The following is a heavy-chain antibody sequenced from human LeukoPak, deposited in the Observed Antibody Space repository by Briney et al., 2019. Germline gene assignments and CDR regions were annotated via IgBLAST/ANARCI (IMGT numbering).Heavy chain of an antibody. J-gene: IGHJ4*02. CDR3: ARDRFGELLPFDY. Sequence: ASVKVSCKASGYTFTGYYMHWVRQAPGQGLEWMGWINPNSGGTNYAQMFQGRVTMTRDTSISTPYMELSRLRCDEIAVYYCARDRFGELLPFDYWGQGTLVTVSS. V-gene: IGHV1-2*02. CDR2: INPNSGGT. D-gene: IGHD3-10*01. CDR1: GYTFTGYY.